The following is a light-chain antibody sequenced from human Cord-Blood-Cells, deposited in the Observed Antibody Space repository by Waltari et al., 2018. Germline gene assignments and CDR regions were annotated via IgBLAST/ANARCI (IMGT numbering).Light chain of an antibody. CDR2: EVS. V-gene: IGLV2-8*01. J-gene: IGLJ1*01. CDR1: SSDVGGYNY. Sequence: QSALTQPPSASGSPGQSVTISCTGTSSDVGGYNYVSWYQQHPGKAPKLMIYEVSKRPSGVPDRFSASKSSNTASLTVSGLQAEDEAGYYCSSYAGSNNYVFGTGTKVTVL. CDR3: SSYAGSNNYV.